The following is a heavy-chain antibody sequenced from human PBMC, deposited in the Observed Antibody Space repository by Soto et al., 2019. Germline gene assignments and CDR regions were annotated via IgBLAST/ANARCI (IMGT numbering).Heavy chain of an antibody. CDR1: GGSISSSSYY. V-gene: IGHV4-39*07. CDR3: ARLPSGEWRVFDY. D-gene: IGHD6-19*01. Sequence: SETLSLTCTVSGGSISSSSYYWGWIRQPPGKGLEWIGSIYYSGSTYYNPSLKSRVTISVDTSKNQFSLKLSSVTAADTAVYYCARLPSGEWRVFDYWGQGTLVTVSS. J-gene: IGHJ4*02. CDR2: IYYSGST.